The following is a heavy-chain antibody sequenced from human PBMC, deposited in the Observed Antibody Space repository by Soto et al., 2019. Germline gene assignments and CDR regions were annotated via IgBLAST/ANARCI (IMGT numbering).Heavy chain of an antibody. CDR1: GYSFTNYW. CDR3: ARYRESYDFWTGPPGYGMDV. Sequence: GESLKISCKVSGYSFTNYWIGLGLEIPGKGLELMGIIYPGDSDTRYSPSFQGQVTISADKSISTAYLQWSSLQASDTAMYYCARYRESYDFWTGPPGYGMDVWGQGTTVTVSS. D-gene: IGHD3-3*01. J-gene: IGHJ6*02. CDR2: IYPGDSDT. V-gene: IGHV5-51*01.